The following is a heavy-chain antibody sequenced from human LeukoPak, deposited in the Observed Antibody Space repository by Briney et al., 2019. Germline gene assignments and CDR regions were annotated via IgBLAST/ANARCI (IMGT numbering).Heavy chain of an antibody. D-gene: IGHD4-17*01. V-gene: IGHV3-21*01. Sequence: GGSLRLSCAASGFTFSSYSMNWVRQAPGKGLEWVSSISSSSSYIYYADSVKGRFTISRDNAKNSLYLQMNSLRAEDTAVYYCAGEGDYADGWFDPWGQGTLVTVSS. CDR2: ISSSSSYI. CDR1: GFTFSSYS. J-gene: IGHJ5*02. CDR3: AGEGDYADGWFDP.